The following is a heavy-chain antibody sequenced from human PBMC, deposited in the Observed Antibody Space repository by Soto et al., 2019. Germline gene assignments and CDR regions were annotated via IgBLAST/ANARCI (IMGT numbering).Heavy chain of an antibody. J-gene: IGHJ5*02. V-gene: IGHV1-24*01. CDR2: FDPEDGET. CDR3: ATDITTRSTSWNWGWFDP. Sequence: QVQLVQSGAEVKKPGASVKVSCKVSGYTLTELSMHWVRQAPGKGLEWMGGFDPEDGETIYAQKFQGRVTMTEDTSTDTAYMELSSLRSEDTAVYYCATDITTRSTSWNWGWFDPWGQGTLVTVSS. D-gene: IGHD2-2*01. CDR1: GYTLTELS.